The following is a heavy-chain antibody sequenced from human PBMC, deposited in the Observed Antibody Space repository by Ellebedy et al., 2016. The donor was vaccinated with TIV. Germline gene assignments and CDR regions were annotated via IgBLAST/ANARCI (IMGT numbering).Heavy chain of an antibody. CDR2: IIPIFGTA. CDR3: ARVYYYDSSGYYY. V-gene: IGHV1-69*13. CDR1: GYTFTSYG. D-gene: IGHD3-22*01. J-gene: IGHJ4*02. Sequence: ASVKVSCKASGYTFTSYGISWVRQAPGQGLEWMGGIIPIFGTANYAQKFQGRVTITADESTSTAYMELRSLRSDDTAVYYCARVYYYDSSGYYYWGQGTLVTVSS.